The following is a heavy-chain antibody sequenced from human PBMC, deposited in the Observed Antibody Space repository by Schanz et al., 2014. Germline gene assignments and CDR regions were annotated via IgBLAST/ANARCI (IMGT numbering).Heavy chain of an antibody. Sequence: DVQVVESGGDLVQPGGSLRLSCAASGFTVDSNYMSWVRQAPGKGLEWVSIIYPDGSTNYGDSMKGRFTVSRDNSKNTLSLQMDDLRGDDTAMYYCVTWSTTYLYQDYWGQGTLVSVSA. J-gene: IGHJ4*02. CDR2: IYPDGST. D-gene: IGHD1-26*01. CDR3: VTWSTTYLYQDY. V-gene: IGHV3-66*01. CDR1: GFTVDSNY.